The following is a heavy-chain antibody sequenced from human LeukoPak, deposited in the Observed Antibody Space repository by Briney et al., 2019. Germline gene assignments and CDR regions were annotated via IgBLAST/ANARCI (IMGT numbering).Heavy chain of an antibody. CDR1: GFNFSSYS. CDR2: ISSSSSYI. D-gene: IGHD3-3*01. CDR3: AKYYDFWSGYSPDAFDI. J-gene: IGHJ3*02. Sequence: GGSLRLSCAASGFNFSSYSMNWVRQAPGKGLEWVSSISSSSSYIYYADSVKGRFTISRDNAKNSLYLQMNSLRAEDTAVYYCAKYYDFWSGYSPDAFDIWGQGTMVTVSS. V-gene: IGHV3-21*01.